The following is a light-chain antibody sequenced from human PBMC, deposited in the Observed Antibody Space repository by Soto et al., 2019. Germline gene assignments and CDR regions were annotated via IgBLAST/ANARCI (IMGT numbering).Light chain of an antibody. J-gene: IGKJ2*01. CDR3: QQYGRSPLMYT. CDR2: GAS. V-gene: IGKV3-20*01. CDR1: QSITSNF. Sequence: EIVLTQSPGTLSLSPGERATLSCRASQSITSNFLAWYQQKPGQAPRLLIYGASSSATGIPDRFSGSGSERDFTLTISRLEPEDFAVYFCQQYGRSPLMYTFGQGTKLEIK.